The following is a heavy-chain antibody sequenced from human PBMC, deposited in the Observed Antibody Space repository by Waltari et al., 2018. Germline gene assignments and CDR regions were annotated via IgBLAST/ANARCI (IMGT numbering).Heavy chain of an antibody. D-gene: IGHD2-8*02. CDR3: TRQTLGYCTSAACRRLEA. V-gene: IGHV4-38-2*01. CDR2: IYHDGTT. Sequence: QVQLQESGPILVKPSETLSLTCDVSGYAINSGFYWGWFRQAPEKGLEWIATIYHDGTTFYNPSLTSRVTTSMDTSKNQISLKLKSVTAADTAVYYCTRQTLGYCTSAACRRLEAWGQGTLVTVSS. J-gene: IGHJ5*02. CDR1: GYAINSGFY.